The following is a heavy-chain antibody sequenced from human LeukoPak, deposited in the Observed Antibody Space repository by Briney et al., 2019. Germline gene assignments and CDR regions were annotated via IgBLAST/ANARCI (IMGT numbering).Heavy chain of an antibody. V-gene: IGHV3-23*01. Sequence: GGSLRLSCAASKFAFSSYAMSWVRQAPGKGLEWVSAISGGGGNTYYADSVKGRFTISRDSAKNSLFLQMNSLRAEDTAVYYCARGSEFRGDYYYYGMDVWGQGTTVTVS. D-gene: IGHD3-10*01. CDR1: KFAFSSYA. J-gene: IGHJ6*02. CDR3: ARGSEFRGDYYYYGMDV. CDR2: ISGGGGNT.